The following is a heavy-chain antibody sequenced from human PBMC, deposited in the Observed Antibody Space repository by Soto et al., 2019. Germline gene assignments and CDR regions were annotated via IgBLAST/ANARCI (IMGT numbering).Heavy chain of an antibody. CDR2: INPSGGST. Sequence: GASVKVSCKASGYTFTSYYMHWVRQAPGQGLEWMGIINPSGGSTSYAQKFQGRVTMTRDTSTSTVYMELSSLRSEDTAVYYCARALCGGSCYAYNWFDPWGQGTLVT. CDR3: ARALCGGSCYAYNWFDP. D-gene: IGHD2-15*01. CDR1: GYTFTSYY. V-gene: IGHV1-46*01. J-gene: IGHJ5*02.